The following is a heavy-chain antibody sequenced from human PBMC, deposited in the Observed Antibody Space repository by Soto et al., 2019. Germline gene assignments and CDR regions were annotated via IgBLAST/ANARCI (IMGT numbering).Heavy chain of an antibody. Sequence: GASVKVSGKASVYSFTKYHMHWVRQAPGQGLEWMGWINPGSGVTHQAQKFQGRVTMTRDTSITTTYMELNSLTSDDTAVYYCARVEGHKKARFDTWGQGDLVTVSS. V-gene: IGHV1-2*02. CDR1: VYSFTKYH. CDR3: ARVEGHKKARFDT. J-gene: IGHJ1*01. CDR2: INPGSGVT. D-gene: IGHD3-9*01.